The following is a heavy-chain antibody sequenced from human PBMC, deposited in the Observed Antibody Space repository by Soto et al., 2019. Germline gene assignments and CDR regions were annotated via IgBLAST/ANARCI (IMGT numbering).Heavy chain of an antibody. CDR2: IFYSGST. J-gene: IGHJ4*02. Sequence: SETLSLTCTVSGGSISSSSYYWGWLRQPPGKGLEGIGSIFYSGSTYYNPSLKSRVTISVDTSKIQSSLKLSSLTAADTVVFYFARHAVHRRGLTDYWGQGTLVTVSS. V-gene: IGHV4-39*01. D-gene: IGHD5-12*01. CDR3: ARHAVHRRGLTDY. CDR1: GGSISSSSYY.